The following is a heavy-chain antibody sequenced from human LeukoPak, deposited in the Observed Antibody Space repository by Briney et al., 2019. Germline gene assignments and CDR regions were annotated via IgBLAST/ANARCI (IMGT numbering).Heavy chain of an antibody. D-gene: IGHD3-16*02. Sequence: GGSLRLSCAASGFTLSSYWMHWVRQAPGKVLVWVSRINSDGSSTSYADSVKGRFTISRDNAKNTLYLQMNSLRAEDTAVYYCVRLGELSSIDYWGQGTLVTVSS. V-gene: IGHV3-74*01. J-gene: IGHJ4*02. CDR3: VRLGELSSIDY. CDR1: GFTLSSYW. CDR2: INSDGSST.